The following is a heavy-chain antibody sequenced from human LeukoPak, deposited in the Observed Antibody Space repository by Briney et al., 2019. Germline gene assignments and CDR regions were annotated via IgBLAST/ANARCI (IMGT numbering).Heavy chain of an antibody. J-gene: IGHJ4*02. V-gene: IGHV3-7*01. Sequence: GGSLRLSCAASGFGFSNFWMSWVRQAPGKGPEWVANIKEDGSLKNYVDSVEGRFTVPRDNAKNTLYLQMNSLRLEDTAVYYCASGGGWYFGYWGQGTLVTVSS. D-gene: IGHD6-19*01. CDR2: IKEDGSLK. CDR3: ASGGGWYFGY. CDR1: GFGFSNFW.